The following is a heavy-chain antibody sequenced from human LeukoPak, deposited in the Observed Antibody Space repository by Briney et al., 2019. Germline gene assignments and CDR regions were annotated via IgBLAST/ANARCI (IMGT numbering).Heavy chain of an antibody. CDR1: GFTFSSYS. J-gene: IGHJ4*02. V-gene: IGHV3-21*01. Sequence: GGSLRLSCAASGFTFSSYSMNWVRQAPGKGLEWVSSISSSSSYIYYADSVKGRFTISRDNAKNSLYLQMNSLRAEDTAVYYCARTPVLLWFGDFEDYWGQGTLVTVSS. D-gene: IGHD3-10*01. CDR2: ISSSSSYI. CDR3: ARTPVLLWFGDFEDY.